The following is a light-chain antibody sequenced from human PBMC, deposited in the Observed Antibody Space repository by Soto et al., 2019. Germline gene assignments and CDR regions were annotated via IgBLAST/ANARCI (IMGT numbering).Light chain of an antibody. CDR1: SSNIGAGYD. V-gene: IGLV1-40*01. Sequence: QSVLTQPPSVSGAPGRRVTISCTGSSSNIGAGYDVHWYQLLPGTAPKLLIYGNTNRPSGVPDRFSGSESGTSASLAITGLQAEDEADYYCQSYDSSLSGYVFGPGTKV. CDR2: GNT. CDR3: QSYDSSLSGYV. J-gene: IGLJ1*01.